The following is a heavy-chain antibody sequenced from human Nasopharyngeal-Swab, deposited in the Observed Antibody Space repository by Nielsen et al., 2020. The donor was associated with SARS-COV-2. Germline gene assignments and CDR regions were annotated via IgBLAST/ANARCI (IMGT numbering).Heavy chain of an antibody. CDR2: ISGSGRTT. V-gene: IGHV3-23*01. J-gene: IGHJ6*03. Sequence: GESLKISCEASGFTFSDYGMSWVRQAPGKGLQWVSAISGSGRTTFYADSVKGRFTISRDNAKNTLHLQMNSLRAEDTAVYYCARDGCSGGSCYSYYMDVWGKGTTVTVSS. CDR1: GFTFSDYG. D-gene: IGHD2-15*01. CDR3: ARDGCSGGSCYSYYMDV.